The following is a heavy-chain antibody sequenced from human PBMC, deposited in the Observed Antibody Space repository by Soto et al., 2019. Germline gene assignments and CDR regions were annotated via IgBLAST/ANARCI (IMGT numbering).Heavy chain of an antibody. CDR1: GGSVRSGSYY. Sequence: PSETLSLTCSVSGGSVRSGSYYWTRIRQPPGKGLEWIGYIYQSGTTNYNASRKSRVTISIDTSKNQFFLKLNSVTAADTAVYYCARDSSGRHDYWGQGTLVTVSS. V-gene: IGHV4-61*01. CDR2: IYQSGTT. D-gene: IGHD3-22*01. CDR3: ARDSSGRHDY. J-gene: IGHJ4*02.